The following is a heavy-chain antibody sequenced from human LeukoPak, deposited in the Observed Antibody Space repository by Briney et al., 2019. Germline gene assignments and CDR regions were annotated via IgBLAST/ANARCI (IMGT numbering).Heavy chain of an antibody. V-gene: IGHV4-34*01. CDR3: ARAPPYSSGSYYFDY. Sequence: PSETLSLTCAVYGGSFSGYYWSWIRQPPGKGLEWIGEINHSGSTNYNPSLKSRVTISVDTSKNQFSLKLSSVTAADTAVYYCARAPPYSSGSYYFDYWGQGTLVTVSS. D-gene: IGHD6-19*01. CDR1: GGSFSGYY. J-gene: IGHJ4*02. CDR2: INHSGST.